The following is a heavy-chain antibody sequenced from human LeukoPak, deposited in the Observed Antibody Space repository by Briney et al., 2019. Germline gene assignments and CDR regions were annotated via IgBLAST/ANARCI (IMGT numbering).Heavy chain of an antibody. CDR3: ARDLYSSGWAAPWFDP. Sequence: SETLSLTCAVYGGSFSGYYWSWIRQPAGKGLEWIGRIHTSGSTNYNPSLKSRVTMSVDTSKNQFSLKLSSVTAADTAVYYCARDLYSSGWAAPWFDPWGQGTLVTVSS. J-gene: IGHJ5*02. D-gene: IGHD6-19*01. CDR1: GGSFSGYY. CDR2: IHTSGST. V-gene: IGHV4-4*07.